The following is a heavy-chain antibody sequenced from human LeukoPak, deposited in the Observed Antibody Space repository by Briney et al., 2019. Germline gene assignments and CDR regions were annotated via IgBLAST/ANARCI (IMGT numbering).Heavy chain of an antibody. CDR3: ARGKCSGGSCWLYYYYGMDV. CDR2: INHCGST. D-gene: IGHD2-15*01. J-gene: IGHJ6*02. Sequence: PSETLSLTCAVYGGSFSGYYWSWIRQPPGKGLEWIGEINHCGSTNYNPSLKSRVTISVDTSKNQFSLKLSSVTAADTAVYYCARGKCSGGSCWLYYYYGMDVWGQGTTVTVSS. V-gene: IGHV4-34*01. CDR1: GGSFSGYY.